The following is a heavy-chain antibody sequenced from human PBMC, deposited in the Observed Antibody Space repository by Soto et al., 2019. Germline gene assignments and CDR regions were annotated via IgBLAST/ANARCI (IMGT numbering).Heavy chain of an antibody. V-gene: IGHV3-30*18. J-gene: IGHJ6*02. Sequence: GGSLRLSCAASGFTFSSYGMHWVRQAPGKGLEWVAVISYDGSNKYYADSVKGRFTISRDKSKNTLYLQMNSLRAEDTAVYYCAKEYGSGSYYGMDVWGQGTTVTVSS. CDR1: GFTFSSYG. D-gene: IGHD3-10*01. CDR2: ISYDGSNK. CDR3: AKEYGSGSYYGMDV.